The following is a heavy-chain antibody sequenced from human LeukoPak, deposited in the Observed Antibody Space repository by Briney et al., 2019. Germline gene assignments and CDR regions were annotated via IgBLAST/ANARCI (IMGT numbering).Heavy chain of an antibody. CDR1: GGSFSGYY. D-gene: IGHD2-2*01. V-gene: IGHV4-34*09. J-gene: IGHJ5*02. CDR3: ARGRRRTIVVVPAAIYNWFDP. Sequence: SETLSLTCAVYGGSFSGYYWSWIRQPPGKGLEWIGYIYYSGSTYYNPSLKSRVTISVDTSKNQFSLKLSSVTAADTAVYYCARGRRRTIVVVPAAIYNWFDPWGQGTLVTVSS. CDR2: IYYSGST.